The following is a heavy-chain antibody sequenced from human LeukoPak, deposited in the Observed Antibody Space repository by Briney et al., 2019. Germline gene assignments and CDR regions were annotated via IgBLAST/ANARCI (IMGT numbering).Heavy chain of an antibody. V-gene: IGHV3-30-3*01. CDR1: GFTFSTYA. CDR3: ASISGASWGDY. J-gene: IGHJ4*02. D-gene: IGHD3-16*01. Sequence: PGGSLRLSCAASGFTFSTYALHWVRQAPGKGLERVAVISYDGNNIYYVDSVKGRFTISRDNSKNTLYLQMNSLRAEDTAVYFCASISGASWGDYWGQGTLVTVSS. CDR2: ISYDGNNI.